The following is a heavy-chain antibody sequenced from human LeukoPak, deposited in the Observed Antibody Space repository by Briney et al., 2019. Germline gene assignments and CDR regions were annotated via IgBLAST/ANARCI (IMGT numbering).Heavy chain of an antibody. CDR3: ARGSEDFWSGLSWFDP. Sequence: GRSLRLSCAASGFAFSSFSMNWVRQAPGKGLEWVSSISSSSSYIYYADSVKGRFTISRDNAKNSLYLQMNSLRAEDTAVYYCARGSEDFWSGLSWFDPWGQGTLVTVSS. V-gene: IGHV3-21*01. J-gene: IGHJ5*02. CDR2: ISSSSSYI. D-gene: IGHD3-3*01. CDR1: GFAFSSFS.